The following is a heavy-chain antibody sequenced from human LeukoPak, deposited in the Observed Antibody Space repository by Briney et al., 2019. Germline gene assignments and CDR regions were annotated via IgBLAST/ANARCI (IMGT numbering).Heavy chain of an antibody. CDR2: ISSSSSTI. CDR3: ARVRISSGPGGYYFDY. Sequence: GGSLRLSCAASGLTLSTFSMNWVRQAPGKGPEWVSYISSSSSTIYYADSVKGRFTISRDNAKNSLYLQMNSLRAEDTAVYYCARVRISSGPGGYYFDYWGQGTLVTVSS. V-gene: IGHV3-48*04. D-gene: IGHD6-19*01. CDR1: GLTLSTFS. J-gene: IGHJ4*02.